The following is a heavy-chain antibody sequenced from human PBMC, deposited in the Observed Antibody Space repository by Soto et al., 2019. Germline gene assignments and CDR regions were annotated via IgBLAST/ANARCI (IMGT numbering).Heavy chain of an antibody. CDR1: GFTFSSYA. V-gene: IGHV3-23*01. J-gene: IGHJ4*02. CDR2: ISGSGGST. Sequence: GGSLRLSCAASGFTFSSYAMSWVRQAPGKGLEWVSAISGSGGSTYYADSVKGRFTISRDNSKNTLYLQMNSLRAEDTAVYNCAEGRDYDFWSGYQDYWGQGTLVTVSS. D-gene: IGHD3-3*01. CDR3: AEGRDYDFWSGYQDY.